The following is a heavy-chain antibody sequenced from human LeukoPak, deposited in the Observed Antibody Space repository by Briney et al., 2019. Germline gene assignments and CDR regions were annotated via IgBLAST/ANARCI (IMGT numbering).Heavy chain of an antibody. D-gene: IGHD3-9*01. CDR2: ISSSSSYI. Sequence: GGSLRLSCAASGFTFSSYNMNWVRQAPGKGLEWVSSISSSSSYIYYADSVKGRFTISRDNAKNSLYLQMNSLRAEDTAVYYCAREGGNYYDILTGSRGLRYWGQGTLVTVSS. J-gene: IGHJ4*02. V-gene: IGHV3-21*01. CDR1: GFTFSSYN. CDR3: AREGGNYYDILTGSRGLRY.